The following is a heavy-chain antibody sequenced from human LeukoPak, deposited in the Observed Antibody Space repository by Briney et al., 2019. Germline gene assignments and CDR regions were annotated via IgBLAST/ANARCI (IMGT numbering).Heavy chain of an antibody. D-gene: IGHD5/OR15-5a*01. CDR2: IRYDGSNK. J-gene: IGHJ6*03. V-gene: IGHV3-30*02. CDR1: GFTFSGYV. CDR3: AKDTVKVSTIRRVPHYMDV. Sequence: GGSLRLSCAASGFTFSGYVMHWVRQAPGKGLEWVAFIRYDGSNKYYSDSVKGRFTISRDNSKNTLYLQMNSLRAEDTVVYYCAKDTVKVSTIRRVPHYMDVWGKGTTVTISS.